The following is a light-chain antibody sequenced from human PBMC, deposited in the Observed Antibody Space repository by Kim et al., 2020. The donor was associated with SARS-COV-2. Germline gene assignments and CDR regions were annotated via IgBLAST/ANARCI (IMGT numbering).Light chain of an antibody. J-gene: IGKJ1*01. CDR1: QNISSR. V-gene: IGKV1-12*01. Sequence: DIQMTQSPSSLSASLGDRVTITCRASQNISSRLAWYQQKPGMVPKLLIDGASSLQSGVPSRFSGSGSGTDFTLTISSLQPEDFATYYCQQDSTFPMTFGQGTRVEVK. CDR2: GAS. CDR3: QQDSTFPMT.